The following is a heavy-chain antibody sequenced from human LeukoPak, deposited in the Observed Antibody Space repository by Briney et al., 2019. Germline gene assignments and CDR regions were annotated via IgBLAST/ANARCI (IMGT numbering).Heavy chain of an antibody. V-gene: IGHV4-34*01. CDR3: ARGPHYDILTGYYNDAFDI. CDR2: INHSGST. CDR1: GGSFSGYY. D-gene: IGHD3-9*01. J-gene: IGHJ3*02. Sequence: SETLSLTCAVYGGSFSGYYWSWIRQPPGKGLEXXXEINHSGSTNCNPSLKSRVTISVDTSKNQFSLKLSSVTAADTAVYYCARGPHYDILTGYYNDAFDIWGQGTMVTVSS.